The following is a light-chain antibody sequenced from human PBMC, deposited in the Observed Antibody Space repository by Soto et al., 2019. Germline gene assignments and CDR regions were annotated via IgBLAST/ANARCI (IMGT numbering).Light chain of an antibody. Sequence: DIQMTQSPSTLSASVGAPVPITCRASQTISGWLAWYQQRPGKAPNLLIFDASTLESGVPSRFSGSGSGTTFTLTISSLQSEDFATYYCQQYNNWRQTFGQGTKVDIK. CDR1: QTISGW. CDR2: DAS. V-gene: IGKV1-5*01. CDR3: QQYNNWRQT. J-gene: IGKJ1*01.